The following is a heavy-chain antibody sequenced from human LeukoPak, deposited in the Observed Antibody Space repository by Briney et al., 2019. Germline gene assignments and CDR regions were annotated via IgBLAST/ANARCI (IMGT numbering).Heavy chain of an antibody. V-gene: IGHV4-59*01. Sequence: SETLSLTCTVSGGHISSYHWSWIRQPPGKGLKWIGYIYYSGSTNYNPPLKSRVTISVEPSKNQFSLKLSSVTAADTAVYYCAGPPGIAAAGYYYYYMDVWGKGTTVTVSS. CDR3: AGPPGIAAAGYYYYYMDV. CDR2: IYYSGST. D-gene: IGHD6-13*01. CDR1: GGHISSYH. J-gene: IGHJ6*03.